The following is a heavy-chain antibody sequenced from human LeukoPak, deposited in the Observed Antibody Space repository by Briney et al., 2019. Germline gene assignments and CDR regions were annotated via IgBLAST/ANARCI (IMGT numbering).Heavy chain of an antibody. D-gene: IGHD2-8*01. CDR1: GGTFSSYA. V-gene: IGHV1-69*05. J-gene: IGHJ3*02. CDR2: IIPIFGTA. CDR3: ARERMVYATRNQRAEDDAFDI. Sequence: ASVKVSCKASGGTFSSYAISWVRQAPGQGLEWMGGIIPIFGTANYAQKFQGRVTITTDESTSTAYMELSSLSSEDTAVYYCARERMVYATRNQRAEDDAFDIWGQGTMVTVSS.